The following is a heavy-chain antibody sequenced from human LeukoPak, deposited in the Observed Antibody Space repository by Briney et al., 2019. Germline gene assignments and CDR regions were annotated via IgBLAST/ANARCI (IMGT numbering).Heavy chain of an antibody. J-gene: IGHJ5*02. CDR3: ARSSIIAARGRWSWFDP. D-gene: IGHD6-6*01. Sequence: GASVKVSCKASGYTFTSYDINWVRQATGQGLEWMGWMNPNSGNTGYAQKFQGRVTITRNTSISTAYMELSSLRSEDTAVYYCARSSIIAARGRWSWFDPWGQGTLVTVSS. CDR1: GYTFTSYD. V-gene: IGHV1-8*03. CDR2: MNPNSGNT.